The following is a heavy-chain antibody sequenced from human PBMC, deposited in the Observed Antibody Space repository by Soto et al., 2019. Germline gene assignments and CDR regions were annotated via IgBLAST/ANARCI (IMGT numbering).Heavy chain of an antibody. V-gene: IGHV3-30-3*01. Sequence: GGSLRLSCAASGFTFSSYAMHWVRQAPGKGLEWVAVISYDGSNKYYADSVKGRFTISRDNSKNTLYLQMNSLRAEDTAVYYCAKDLVATRTNWFDPWGQGTLVTVS. CDR1: GFTFSSYA. D-gene: IGHD5-12*01. J-gene: IGHJ5*02. CDR2: ISYDGSNK. CDR3: AKDLVATRTNWFDP.